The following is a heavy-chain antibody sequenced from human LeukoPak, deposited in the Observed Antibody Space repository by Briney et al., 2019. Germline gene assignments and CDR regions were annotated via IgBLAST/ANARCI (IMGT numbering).Heavy chain of an antibody. CDR1: GGSIGSFY. CDR2: IYSTGNT. CDR3: AKHDTVFGAAHFYMDV. J-gene: IGHJ6*03. V-gene: IGHV4-4*09. D-gene: IGHD3-3*01. Sequence: SESLSLTCAVSGGSIGSFYWTWIRQPPGKGLEWVGYIYSTGNTNYNPSLKGRVTISLDTSKNQFSLNLSSVTAADTAVYYCAKHDTVFGAAHFYMDVWGKGTTVTVSS.